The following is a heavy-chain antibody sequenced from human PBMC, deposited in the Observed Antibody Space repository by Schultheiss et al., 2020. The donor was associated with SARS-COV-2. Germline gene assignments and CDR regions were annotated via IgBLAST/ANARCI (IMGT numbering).Heavy chain of an antibody. V-gene: IGHV1-69*13. J-gene: IGHJ4*02. CDR3: ARNLPGLDY. CDR1: GGTFNNAI. CDR2: IMPTFGPA. Sequence: SVKVSCKASGGTFNNAIITWVRQAPGQGLEWMGGIMPTFGPAYYAQKFQGRVSITADESTGTAYMELSSLRFEDTAIYYCARNLPGLDYWGQGTLVTVSS.